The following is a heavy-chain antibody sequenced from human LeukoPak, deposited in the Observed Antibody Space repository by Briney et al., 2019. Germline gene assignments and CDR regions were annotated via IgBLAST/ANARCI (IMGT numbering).Heavy chain of an antibody. Sequence: ASVKVSRKASGGTFSSYAISWVRQAPGQGLEWMGGIIPIFGTANYAQKFQGRVTITADKSTSTAYMELRSLRSDDTAVYYCARRFHSSGWYYFDYWGQGTLVTVSS. CDR1: GGTFSSYA. CDR3: ARRFHSSGWYYFDY. D-gene: IGHD6-19*01. CDR2: IIPIFGTA. V-gene: IGHV1-69*06. J-gene: IGHJ4*02.